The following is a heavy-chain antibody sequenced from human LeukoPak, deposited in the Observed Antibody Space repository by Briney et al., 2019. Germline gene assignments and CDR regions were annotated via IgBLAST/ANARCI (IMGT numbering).Heavy chain of an antibody. CDR1: GFTFSDFA. J-gene: IGHJ3*02. CDR3: AKGSRVGATVGDAFDI. V-gene: IGHV3-23*01. CDR2: ISGSGGST. D-gene: IGHD1-26*01. Sequence: PGGSLRLSCAGSGFTFSDFAMSWVRQAPGKGLEWVSAISGSGGSTYYADSVKGRFTISRDNSKNTLYLQMNSLRAEDTAVYYCAKGSRVGATVGDAFDIWGQGTMVTVSS.